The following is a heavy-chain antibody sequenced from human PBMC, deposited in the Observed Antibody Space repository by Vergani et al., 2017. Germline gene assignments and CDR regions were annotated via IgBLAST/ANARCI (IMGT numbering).Heavy chain of an antibody. V-gene: IGHV4-30-4*01. CDR2: IYYSGST. CDR3: ARDGGAYGDDGDAFDI. CDR1: GGSISSGDYY. J-gene: IGHJ3*02. D-gene: IGHD4-17*01. Sequence: QVQLQESGPGLVKPSQTLSLTCTVSGGSISSGDYYWSWIRQPPGKGLEWIGYIYYSGSTYYNPSRKSRVTISVDTSTNQFSLKLSSVTAADTAVYYCARDGGAYGDDGDAFDIWGQGTMVTVSS.